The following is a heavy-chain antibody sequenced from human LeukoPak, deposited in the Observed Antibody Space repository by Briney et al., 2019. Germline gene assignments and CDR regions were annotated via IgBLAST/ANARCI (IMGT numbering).Heavy chain of an antibody. D-gene: IGHD1-7*01. J-gene: IGHJ4*02. Sequence: GGSLRLSCAASGFTFSSSAMSWVRQAPGKGLYWVSAISGSGTGTYYADSVKGRFTISRDNSKNTLYLQMNSLRAVDTAVYYCAKEGGTGTRFDHWGQGTLVTVSS. CDR1: GFTFSSSA. V-gene: IGHV3-23*01. CDR3: AKEGGTGTRFDH. CDR2: ISGSGTGT.